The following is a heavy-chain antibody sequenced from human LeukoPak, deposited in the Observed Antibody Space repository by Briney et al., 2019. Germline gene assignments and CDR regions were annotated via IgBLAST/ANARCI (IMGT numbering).Heavy chain of an antibody. J-gene: IGHJ4*02. V-gene: IGHV1-24*01. D-gene: IGHD3-10*01. Sequence: GASVKVSCKVSGYTLTELSIYWVRQAPGKGLEWMGGFDPEDGKIRYAQKFQGRVIMAEDTSTHTAYMDLSSLKPDDTAVYYCATSVVQRVTLVRGIITNVRLPRDFWGQGTLVTVSS. CDR1: GYTLTELS. CDR2: FDPEDGKI. CDR3: ATSVVQRVTLVRGIITNVRLPRDF.